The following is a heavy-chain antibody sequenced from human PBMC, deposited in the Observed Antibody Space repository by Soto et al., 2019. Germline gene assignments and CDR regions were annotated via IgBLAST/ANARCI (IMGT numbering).Heavy chain of an antibody. Sequence: QVQLVQSGAEVKKPGASVKVSCKASGYTFTTYGISWVRQAPGQGLEWMGWISVYNGNTNYAQKLQGXXTXTXXTATSTAYMELRSLRSDDTAMYYCARDDGSYPVDYWGQGTLVTVSS. D-gene: IGHD1-26*01. CDR1: GYTFTTYG. CDR3: ARDDGSYPVDY. J-gene: IGHJ4*02. CDR2: ISVYNGNT. V-gene: IGHV1-18*01.